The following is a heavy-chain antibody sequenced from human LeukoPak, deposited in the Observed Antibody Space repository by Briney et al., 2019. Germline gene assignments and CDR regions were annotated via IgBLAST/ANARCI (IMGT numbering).Heavy chain of an antibody. Sequence: GGSLRLSCAASGFTFRSYVMGWVRQAPGKGLEWVSSISVSGGSTYYADSVKGRFTISRDNAKNSLYLQMNSLRAEDTAVYYCAELGITMIGGVWGKGTTVTISS. CDR3: AELGITMIGGV. D-gene: IGHD3-10*02. J-gene: IGHJ6*04. CDR1: GFTFRSYV. V-gene: IGHV3-23*01. CDR2: ISVSGGST.